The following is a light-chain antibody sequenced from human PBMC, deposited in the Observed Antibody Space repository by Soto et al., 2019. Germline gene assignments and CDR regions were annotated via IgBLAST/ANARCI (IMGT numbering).Light chain of an antibody. Sequence: IVSTQSPATLYLSPGERAILSCRASQTIGRTIAWYQQKPGQAPSLLMSDASNRATGIPARFSGSGSGTDFTLTISSLDSEDFAIYYCHQRYNWPLTFGQGTRLE. CDR3: HQRYNWPLT. V-gene: IGKV3-11*01. CDR1: QTIGRT. J-gene: IGKJ5*01. CDR2: DAS.